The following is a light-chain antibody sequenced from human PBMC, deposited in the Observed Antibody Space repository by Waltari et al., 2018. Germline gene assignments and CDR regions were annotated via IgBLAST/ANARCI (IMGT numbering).Light chain of an antibody. J-gene: IGKJ3*01. CDR1: QSVTSY. CDR3: QQRSNWLFT. CDR2: DAS. V-gene: IGKV3-11*01. Sequence: EIVLTQSPATLSLSPGERATLPCRASQSVTSYLAWYQQQPGQAPRLLIYDASNRATGIPARFSGSGSGTDFTLTISSLEPEDFAVYYCQQRSNWLFTFGPGTKVGLK.